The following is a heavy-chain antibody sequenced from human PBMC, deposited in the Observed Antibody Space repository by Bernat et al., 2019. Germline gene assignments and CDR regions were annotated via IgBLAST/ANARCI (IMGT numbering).Heavy chain of an antibody. CDR2: INDSGDNT. Sequence: EVQLMESGGGLVQPGGSLRLSCAASGFTFSTYVMSWVRQAPGKGLEWVSTINDSGDNTYYADSVVGRFTISRDNSKNTLFLQMSSLRAEDTAVYYCARGTSTSAPYMDVWGKGTTVTVSS. CDR1: GFTFSTYV. V-gene: IGHV3-23*01. CDR3: ARGTSTSAPYMDV. J-gene: IGHJ6*03.